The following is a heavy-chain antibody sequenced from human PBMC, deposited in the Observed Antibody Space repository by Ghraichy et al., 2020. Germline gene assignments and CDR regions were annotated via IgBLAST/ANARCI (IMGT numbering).Heavy chain of an antibody. CDR3: ARTPHTAARPWWFDP. CDR1: GGSISGYY. V-gene: IGHV4-59*01. Sequence: SETRSLTCTVSGGSISGYYWTWIRQPPGKRREWIGYIYYGGSTDHNPSLKSRVTISLDSSKNQFSLKLRSVTATDTAVYFCARTPHTAARPWWFDPWGPGQLVPVSS. D-gene: IGHD6-6*01. CDR2: IYYGGST. J-gene: IGHJ5*02.